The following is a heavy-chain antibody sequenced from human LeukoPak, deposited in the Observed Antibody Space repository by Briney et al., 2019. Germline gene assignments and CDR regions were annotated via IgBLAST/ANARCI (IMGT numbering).Heavy chain of an antibody. V-gene: IGHV3-74*01. D-gene: IGHD3-10*01. Sequence: GGSLRLSCAASRFIFSTYWMRLVRQAPGKGLVWVSRINSDGSRTNYADSVKGRFTISRDNSKNTLYLQMNSLRAEDTAIYYCARDVGEYQILGFDYWGQGTLVTVSS. CDR1: RFIFSTYW. CDR3: ARDVGEYQILGFDY. J-gene: IGHJ4*02. CDR2: INSDGSRT.